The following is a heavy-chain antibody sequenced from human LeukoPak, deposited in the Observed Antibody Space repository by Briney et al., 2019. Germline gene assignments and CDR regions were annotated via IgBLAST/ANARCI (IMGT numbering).Heavy chain of an antibody. CDR1: GYTFTSYW. Sequence: GESLKISCKGSGYTFTSYWIGWVRQMPGKGLEWMGIIYPDDSDTKYSPSFQGQVTISADRSISTAYLQWSSLKASDTAMYYCARDTILGATRGYFDYWGQGTLVTVSS. CDR3: ARDTILGATRGYFDY. D-gene: IGHD1-26*01. V-gene: IGHV5-51*01. CDR2: IYPDDSDT. J-gene: IGHJ4*02.